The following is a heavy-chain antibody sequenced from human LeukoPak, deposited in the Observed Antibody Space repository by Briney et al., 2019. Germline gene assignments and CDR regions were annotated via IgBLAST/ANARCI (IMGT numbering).Heavy chain of an antibody. CDR2: IYYSGST. CDR3: ARQTFGVLYFDS. D-gene: IGHD3-10*01. Sequence: PSETLSLTCTVSGGSISSYYWSWIRQPPGKGLEWIGYIYYSGSTNYNPSLKSRVSISTDMSKNQVSLTLNSVTAADTAVYYCARQTFGVLYFDSWGQGTLVIVSS. J-gene: IGHJ4*02. CDR1: GGSISSYY. V-gene: IGHV4-59*08.